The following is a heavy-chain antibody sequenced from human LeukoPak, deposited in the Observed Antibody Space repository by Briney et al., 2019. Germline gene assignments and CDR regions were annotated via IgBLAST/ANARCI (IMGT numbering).Heavy chain of an antibody. J-gene: IGHJ4*02. Sequence: GGSLRLSWAASGFTVSGYAMSWVRQAPGEGLEWVSAIRGGGTDTFYADSVKGRFTISRDNSMNTLSLQMNSLRAEDTAVYYCAKGASRYAGSVRGAFDSWGQGTLVTVSS. CDR2: IRGGGTDT. CDR1: GFTVSGYA. CDR3: AKGASRYAGSVRGAFDS. V-gene: IGHV3-23*01. D-gene: IGHD5-12*01.